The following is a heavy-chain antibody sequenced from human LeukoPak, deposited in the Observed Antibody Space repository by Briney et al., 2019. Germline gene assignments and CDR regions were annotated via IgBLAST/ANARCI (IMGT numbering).Heavy chain of an antibody. CDR3: AKIPQRGYGFWSGYYKYFDY. V-gene: IGHV3-23*01. Sequence: GGSLRLSCAASGFTFSSYAMSWVRQAPGKGLEWVSAISGSGGSTYYADSVKGRFTISRDNSKNTLYLQMNSLRAEDTAVYYCAKIPQRGYGFWSGYYKYFDYWGQGTLVTVSS. J-gene: IGHJ4*02. CDR2: ISGSGGST. D-gene: IGHD3-3*01. CDR1: GFTFSSYA.